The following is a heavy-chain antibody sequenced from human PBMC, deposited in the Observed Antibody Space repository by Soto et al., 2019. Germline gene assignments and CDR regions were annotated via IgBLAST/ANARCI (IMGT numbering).Heavy chain of an antibody. CDR3: VRDREQWPVGSFEY. D-gene: IGHD6-19*01. CDR1: GFTFSNYA. CDR2: ISVIGAST. J-gene: IGHJ4*02. V-gene: IGHV3-23*01. Sequence: PGGSMRLSCIASGFTFSNYAMTWVRQAPGKGLEWVSCISVIGASTYYADSVKGRFTISRDDSKNTLYLQMDSLRAEDTAVYYCVRDREQWPVGSFEYWGQGTLVTVSS.